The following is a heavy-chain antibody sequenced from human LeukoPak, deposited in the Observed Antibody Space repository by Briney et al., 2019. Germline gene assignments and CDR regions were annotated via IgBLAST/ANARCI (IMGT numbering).Heavy chain of an antibody. J-gene: IGHJ4*02. CDR1: GFTFNTYT. Sequence: GGSLRLSCAASGFTFNTYTMNWVRQAPGKGLEWVSYISGSSGIIDYADSVRGRFTISRDNAKKSLYLQMNNLRAEDTAVYYCARDQDWAFDYWGQGILVTVSS. D-gene: IGHD3/OR15-3a*01. CDR2: ISGSSGII. CDR3: ARDQDWAFDY. V-gene: IGHV3-48*01.